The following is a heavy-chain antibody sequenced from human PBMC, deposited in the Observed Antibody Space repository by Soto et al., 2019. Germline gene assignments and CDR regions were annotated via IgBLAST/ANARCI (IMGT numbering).Heavy chain of an antibody. V-gene: IGHV1-69*06. CDR3: ARGRGYCSSTSCYKGYYYYYGMDV. J-gene: IGHJ6*02. CDR2: IIPIFGTA. D-gene: IGHD2-2*02. CDR1: GVTFSSYA. Sequence: SVKVSCKASGVTFSSYAISWVRQAPGQGLEWMGGIIPIFGTANYAQKFQGRVTITADKSTSTAYMELSSLRSEDTAVYYCARGRGYCSSTSCYKGYYYYYGMDVWGQGTTVTVSS.